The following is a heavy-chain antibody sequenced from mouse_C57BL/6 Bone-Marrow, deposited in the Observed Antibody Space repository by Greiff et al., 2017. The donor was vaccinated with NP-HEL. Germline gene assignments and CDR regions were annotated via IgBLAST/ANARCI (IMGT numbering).Heavy chain of an antibody. CDR3: AREGGYPYYAVDY. V-gene: IGHV1-55*01. Sequence: QVQLQQPGAELVKPGASVKMSCKASGYTFTSYWITWVKQRPGQGLEWIGDIYPGSGSTNYNEKFKSKATLTVDTSSSTASMQLSSLTSEDSAVLYYAREGGYPYYAVDYWGQGTSVTVSS. CDR2: IYPGSGST. J-gene: IGHJ4*01. CDR1: GYTFTSYW. D-gene: IGHD2-2*01.